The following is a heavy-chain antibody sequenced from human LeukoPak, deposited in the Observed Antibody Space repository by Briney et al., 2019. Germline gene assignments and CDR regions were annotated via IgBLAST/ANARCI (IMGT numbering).Heavy chain of an antibody. V-gene: IGHV1-18*01. J-gene: IGHJ6*02. CDR2: ISAYNGNT. CDR3: ARDMAAAGYYGMDV. Sequence: ASVKVSCTASGYTFTSYGISWVRQAPGQGLEWMGWISAYNGNTNYAQKLQGRVTMTTDTSTSTAYMELRSLGSDDTAVYYCARDMAAAGYYGMDVWGQGTTVTVSS. D-gene: IGHD6-13*01. CDR1: GYTFTSYG.